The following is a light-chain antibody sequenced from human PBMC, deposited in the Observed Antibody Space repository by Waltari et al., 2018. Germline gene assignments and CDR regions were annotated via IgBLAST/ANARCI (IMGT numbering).Light chain of an antibody. V-gene: IGLV1-44*01. Sequence: SVLTQPPSTSGPPGQRVTVSCSGSGSNIGSNTVNWYQQLPGTSPKLLIYSNDHRPSGVPDRLSASKSGTSASLALSGLQSEDVADYYCAAWDESLNAWVSGGGPKLTAL. J-gene: IGLJ3*02. CDR3: AAWDESLNAWV. CDR2: SND. CDR1: GSNIGSNT.